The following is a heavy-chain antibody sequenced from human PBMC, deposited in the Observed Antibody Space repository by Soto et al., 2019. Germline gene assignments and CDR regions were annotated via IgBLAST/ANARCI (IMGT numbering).Heavy chain of an antibody. CDR3: AREFSPQYFVWLLSPTHDAFEI. V-gene: IGHV1-8*01. CDR2: MNPNSGNT. Sequence: DSVQVSCKASGYTFTSYDINWVRQATGQGLEWMGRMNPNSGNTGYAQKFQGRVTMTRNTSISTAYMELSSLRSDDTAVYYCAREFSPQYFVWLLSPTHDAFEIWGQGKMVTVSS. CDR1: GYTFTSYD. J-gene: IGHJ3*02. D-gene: IGHD3-9*01.